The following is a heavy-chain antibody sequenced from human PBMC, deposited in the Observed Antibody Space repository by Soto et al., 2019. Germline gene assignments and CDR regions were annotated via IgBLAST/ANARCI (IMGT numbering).Heavy chain of an antibody. CDR1: GFTFSTYD. V-gene: IGHV3-30-3*01. CDR2: ISYDGSNK. D-gene: IGHD4-17*01. Sequence: QVQLVESGGGVLQPGRSLRLSCAASGFTFSTYDMHWVRQAPGKGLEWVAVISYDGSNKYFADSVKGRFTISRDNPKKTLYLQMTSLRAEDAAVYYCARGDDHGDYVFDYWGQGTLVTVSS. CDR3: ARGDDHGDYVFDY. J-gene: IGHJ4*02.